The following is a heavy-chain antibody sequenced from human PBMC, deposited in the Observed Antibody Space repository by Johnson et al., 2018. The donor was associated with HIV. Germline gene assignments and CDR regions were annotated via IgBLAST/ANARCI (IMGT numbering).Heavy chain of an antibody. CDR2: IWYDGGNK. CDR1: GFTFSNYA. CDR3: ARDPYGSGPYVAFDI. V-gene: IGHV3-33*01. D-gene: IGHD3-10*01. Sequence: QVQLVESGGGVVQPGRSLRLSCAASGFTFSNYAMHWVRQAPGKGLEWVAVIWYDGGNKYYADSVKGRFTISRDNSKNTLYLQMNSLRAEDTAVYYCARDPYGSGPYVAFDIWGQGTMVTVYS. J-gene: IGHJ3*02.